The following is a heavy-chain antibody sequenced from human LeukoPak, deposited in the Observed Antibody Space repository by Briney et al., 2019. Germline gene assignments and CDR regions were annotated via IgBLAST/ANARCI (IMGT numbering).Heavy chain of an antibody. Sequence: GGSLRLSCAASGFTFSSYAMHWVRQAPGKGLEWVAVISYDGSNKYYADSVKGRFTISRDNAKNSLYLQINSLRAEDTAVYYCARSSYSSSSSVWGQGTMVTVSS. CDR1: GFTFSSYA. CDR3: ARSSYSSSSSV. D-gene: IGHD6-6*01. V-gene: IGHV3-30-3*01. CDR2: ISYDGSNK. J-gene: IGHJ3*01.